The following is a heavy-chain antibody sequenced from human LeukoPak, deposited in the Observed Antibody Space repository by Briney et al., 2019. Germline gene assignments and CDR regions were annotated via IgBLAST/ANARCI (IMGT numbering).Heavy chain of an antibody. V-gene: IGHV4-59*01. CDR2: IYYSGRT. D-gene: IGHD6-6*01. CDR1: GGSISSYY. J-gene: IGHJ2*01. Sequence: PSETLSLTCTVSGGSISSYYWSWLRQPPGKGLEWIGYIYYSGRTNYNPSLKSRATISVDTSKNQFSLKLSSVTAADTAVYYCAREPYSSSPSVEYFDLWGRGTLVTVSS. CDR3: AREPYSSSPSVEYFDL.